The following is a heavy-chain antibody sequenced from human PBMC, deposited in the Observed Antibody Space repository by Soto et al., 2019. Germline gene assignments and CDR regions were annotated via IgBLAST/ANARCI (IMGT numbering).Heavy chain of an antibody. Sequence: SETLSLTCTVSGGSICSTNYYWTWIRQHPEKGLEWIGYIYFSGTTYYNPSLKSRVTISVDTSQNQFSLELNSVTAADTAVYYCASYGDHAFDYWGQGTLVTVSS. D-gene: IGHD4-17*01. CDR2: IYFSGTT. CDR1: GGSICSTNYY. J-gene: IGHJ4*02. CDR3: ASYGDHAFDY. V-gene: IGHV4-31*03.